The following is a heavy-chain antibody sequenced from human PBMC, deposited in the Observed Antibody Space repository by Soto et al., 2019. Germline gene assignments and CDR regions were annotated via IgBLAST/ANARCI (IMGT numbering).Heavy chain of an antibody. V-gene: IGHV3-9*01. Sequence: GGSLRLSCAASGFTFDDYAMHWVRQAPGKGLEWVSGISWNSGSIGYADSVKGRFTISRDNAKNSLYLQMNSLRAEDTALYYCAKDGQYYYGSGRTSFDPWGQGTLVTVSS. CDR1: GFTFDDYA. J-gene: IGHJ5*02. CDR2: ISWNSGSI. D-gene: IGHD3-10*01. CDR3: AKDGQYYYGSGRTSFDP.